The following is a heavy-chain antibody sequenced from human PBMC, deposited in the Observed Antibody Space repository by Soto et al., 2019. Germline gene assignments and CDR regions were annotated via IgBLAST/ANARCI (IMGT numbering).Heavy chain of an antibody. Sequence: QITLKESGPTLVKPTQTLTLTCTFSGFSLSTSVVGVGWIRQPPVKALEWLSLIYWDDVKRYSPSLKSRFTITKDTSKNQVVLTMTNMDPVDTASYSCARRLVIAATFEYLGQGSLVTVSS. CDR3: ARRLVIAATFEY. CDR1: GFSLSTSVVG. CDR2: IYWDDVK. D-gene: IGHD2-15*01. V-gene: IGHV2-5*02. J-gene: IGHJ4*02.